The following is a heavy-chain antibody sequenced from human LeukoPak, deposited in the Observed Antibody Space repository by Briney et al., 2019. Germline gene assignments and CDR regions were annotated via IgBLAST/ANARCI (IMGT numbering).Heavy chain of an antibody. D-gene: IGHD2-8*01. Sequence: ASVKVSRKASGYTFTSYYMHWVRQAPGQGLEWMGWINPNSGGTNYAQKFQGRVTMTRDTSISTAYMELSSLRSEDTAVYYCARALIYRVDYWGQGTLVTVSS. J-gene: IGHJ4*02. V-gene: IGHV1-2*02. CDR3: ARALIYRVDY. CDR2: INPNSGGT. CDR1: GYTFTSYY.